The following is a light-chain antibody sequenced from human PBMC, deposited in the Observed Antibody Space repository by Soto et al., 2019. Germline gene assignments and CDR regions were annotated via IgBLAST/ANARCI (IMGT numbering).Light chain of an antibody. CDR2: GAS. Sequence: IVLTQSPGTLSLSPGERATLSCRASQSGSSSALAWYQQKPGQAPRRLIYGASSRATGIPDRFSGSGSGTDFTLTISRLEPEDFAGYYCQYYGTSPQTFGQGTKGEIK. CDR1: QSGSSSA. CDR3: QYYGTSPQT. V-gene: IGKV3-20*01. J-gene: IGKJ1*01.